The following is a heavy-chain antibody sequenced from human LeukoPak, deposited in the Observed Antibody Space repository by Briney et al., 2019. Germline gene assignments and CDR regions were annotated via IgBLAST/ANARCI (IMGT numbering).Heavy chain of an antibody. CDR1: GFTFSSYA. CDR3: AKDPEAGLTGYFDF. V-gene: IGHV3-23*01. Sequence: PGGSLRLSCAASGFTFSSYAMSWVRQAPGKGLEWVSAISGSGISTYYADSVKGRFTISRDNSKNTMYLQLNSLRAEDTAIYYCAKDPEAGLTGYFDFWGQGTLVTVSS. D-gene: IGHD6-13*01. J-gene: IGHJ4*02. CDR2: ISGSGIST.